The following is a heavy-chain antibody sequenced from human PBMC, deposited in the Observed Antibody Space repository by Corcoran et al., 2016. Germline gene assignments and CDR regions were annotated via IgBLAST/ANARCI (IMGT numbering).Heavy chain of an antibody. Sequence: QVQLVQSGAEVKKPGASVKVSCKASGYTFTSYYMHWVRQAPGQGLEWMGIINPSGGSSSYAQKFQGRVTMTRDTSTSTVYMELSSLRSEDTAVYYCARGGGGDSSSWSYYFDYWGQGTLVTVSS. CDR1: GYTFTSYY. CDR3: ARGGGGDSSSWSYYFDY. V-gene: IGHV1-46*01. J-gene: IGHJ4*02. D-gene: IGHD6-13*01. CDR2: INPSGGSS.